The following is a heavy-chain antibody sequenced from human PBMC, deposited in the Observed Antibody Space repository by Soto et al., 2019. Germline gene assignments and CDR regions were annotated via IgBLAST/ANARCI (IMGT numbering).Heavy chain of an antibody. D-gene: IGHD6-19*01. CDR2: INPNSGGT. Sequence: ASVKVSCKASGYTFTGYYMHWVRQAPGQGLEWVGWINPNSGGTNYAQKFQGWVTMTRDTSISTAYMELSRLRSDDTAVYYCARGIAVAGYLPYYYYGMDVWGQGTTVTVS. J-gene: IGHJ6*02. CDR1: GYTFTGYY. V-gene: IGHV1-2*04. CDR3: ARGIAVAGYLPYYYYGMDV.